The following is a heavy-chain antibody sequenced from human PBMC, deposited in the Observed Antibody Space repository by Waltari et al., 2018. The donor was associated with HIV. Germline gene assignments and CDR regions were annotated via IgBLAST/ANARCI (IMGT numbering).Heavy chain of an antibody. CDR1: GFTLSDYY. CDR2: VRDKVNSYTT. Sequence: EVQLVESGGGLVQPGGSLRLSCEAYGFTLSDYYMDWVGQAPGKGLEWVGRVRDKVNSYTTQYAASVKGRFSISRDDSKNSLYLQMNSLKTDDTAVYFCVRAGYCSAGSCNEDFDYWGQGTLVTVSS. V-gene: IGHV3-72*01. J-gene: IGHJ4*02. CDR3: VRAGYCSAGSCNEDFDY. D-gene: IGHD2-15*01.